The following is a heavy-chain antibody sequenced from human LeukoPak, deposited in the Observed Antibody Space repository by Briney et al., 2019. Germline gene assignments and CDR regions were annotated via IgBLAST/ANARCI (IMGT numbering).Heavy chain of an antibody. CDR1: GFTFSSYV. CDR3: AKVNHEYSSRTCDY. CDR2: ISDSGGRT. V-gene: IGHV3-23*01. Sequence: GGSLRLSCAASGFTFSSYVMSWVRQAPGKGLEWVSSISDSGGRTYYADSVKGRFTISRDNSKNTLYLQMNSLRGEDTAVYYCAKVNHEYSSRTCDYWGQGTLVIVSS. J-gene: IGHJ4*02. D-gene: IGHD6-13*01.